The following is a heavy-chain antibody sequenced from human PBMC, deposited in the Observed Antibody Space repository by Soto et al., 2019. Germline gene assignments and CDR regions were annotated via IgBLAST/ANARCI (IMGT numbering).Heavy chain of an antibody. CDR3: ARDFKATVVTYYFDY. V-gene: IGHV3-30-3*01. D-gene: IGHD4-17*01. Sequence: GGSLRLSCAASGFTFSSYAMHWVRQAPGKGLEWVAVISYDGSNKYYADSVKGRFTISRDNSKNTLYLQMNSLRAEDTAVYYCARDFKATVVTYYFDYWGQGTLVTVS. CDR2: ISYDGSNK. J-gene: IGHJ4*02. CDR1: GFTFSSYA.